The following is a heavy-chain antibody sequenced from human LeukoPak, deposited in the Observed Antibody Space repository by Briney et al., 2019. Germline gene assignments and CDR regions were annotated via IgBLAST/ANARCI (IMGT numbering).Heavy chain of an antibody. CDR2: INPSGGST. CDR1: GYTFTSYY. CDR3: ARDNSGYVWGSYRHYYFDY. D-gene: IGHD3-16*02. V-gene: IGHV1-46*01. J-gene: IGHJ4*02. Sequence: ASVKVSCKASGYTFTSYYMHWVRQAPGQGLEWMGKINPSGGSTNYAQKFQGRVTMTRDTSTSTVYMELSSLRSEDTAVYYCARDNSGYVWGSYRHYYFDYWGQGTLVTVSS.